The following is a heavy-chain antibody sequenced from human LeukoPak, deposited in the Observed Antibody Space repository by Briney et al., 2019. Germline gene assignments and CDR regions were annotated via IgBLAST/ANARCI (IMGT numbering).Heavy chain of an antibody. V-gene: IGHV3-23*01. CDR2: ISDSGGST. CDR1: GFTFSSYA. CDR3: GKDVLAGGLDV. J-gene: IGHJ6*02. Sequence: PGGSLRLSCAASGFTFSSYAMSWVRQAPGKGLEWVSAISDSGGSTYYADSVKGRFTISRDNAKNSLYLQMNSLRAEDTALYYCGKDVLAGGLDVWGQGTTVTVSS.